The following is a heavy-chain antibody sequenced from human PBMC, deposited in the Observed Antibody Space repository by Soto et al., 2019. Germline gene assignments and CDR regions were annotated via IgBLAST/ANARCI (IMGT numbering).Heavy chain of an antibody. J-gene: IGHJ4*02. D-gene: IGHD3-3*01. CDR1: GFTVSSNY. V-gene: IGHV3-53*01. CDR2: IYSGGST. Sequence: VGSLRLSCAASGFTVSSNYMSWVRQAPGKGLEWVSVIYSGGSTYYADSVKGRFTISRDNSKNTLYLQMNSLRAEDTAVYYCARVYDFWSGYYYWGQGTLVTVSS. CDR3: ARVYDFWSGYYY.